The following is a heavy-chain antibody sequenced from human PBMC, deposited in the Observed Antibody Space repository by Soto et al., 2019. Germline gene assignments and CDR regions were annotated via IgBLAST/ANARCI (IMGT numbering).Heavy chain of an antibody. J-gene: IGHJ6*02. V-gene: IGHV2-5*02. CDR2: IYWDDDK. CDR3: SQISYYYYGMDV. CDR1: GFSLDSSGVG. Sequence: QITLKESGPTLVKPTQTLTLTCTFSGFSLDSSGVGVGWIRQPPGKALEWLALIYWDDDKRYSPFLKSRLTITKDTSKNQVVLTMTNMDPVDTATYYWSQISYYYYGMDVWGQGTTVTVSS.